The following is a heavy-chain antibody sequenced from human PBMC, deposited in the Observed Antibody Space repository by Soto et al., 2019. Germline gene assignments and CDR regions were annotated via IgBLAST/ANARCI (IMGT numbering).Heavy chain of an antibody. CDR2: TRNKANSYTT. D-gene: IGHD6-6*01. CDR3: ARVTSGIAARPRHYYYGMDV. Sequence: GGSLRLSCAASGFTFSDHYMDWVRQAPGKGLEWVGRTRNKANSYTTEYAASVKGRFTISRDDSKNSLYLQMNSLKTEDTAVYYCARVTSGIAARPRHYYYGMDVWGQGTTVTVSS. J-gene: IGHJ6*02. V-gene: IGHV3-72*01. CDR1: GFTFSDHY.